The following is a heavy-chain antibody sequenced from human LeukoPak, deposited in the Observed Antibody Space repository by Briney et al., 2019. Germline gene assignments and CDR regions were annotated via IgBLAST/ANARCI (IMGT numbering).Heavy chain of an antibody. D-gene: IGHD6-13*01. CDR1: GYSFTAYY. CDR3: ARGRGSSPVTN. CDR2: IDPDSGDT. V-gene: IGHV1-2*02. Sequence: ASVKVSCTASGYSFTAYYMHLVRQAPGQGLEWMGWIDPDSGDTKYAQNFQDRVTMTWDTSVSTAYMELSSLTSDDTAVYYCARGRGSSPVTNWGQGTLVTVSS. J-gene: IGHJ4*02.